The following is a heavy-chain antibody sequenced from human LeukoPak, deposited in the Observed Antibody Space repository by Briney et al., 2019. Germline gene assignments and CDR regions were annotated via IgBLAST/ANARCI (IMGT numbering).Heavy chain of an antibody. J-gene: IGHJ4*02. CDR2: LSGSGSST. CDR3: AKERDYGPADY. D-gene: IGHD4/OR15-4a*01. V-gene: IGHV3-23*01. CDR1: GFIFNKHA. Sequence: PGGSLRLSCAASGFIFNKHAMSWVRQAPGKGLEWVSGLSGSGSSTDYADSVKGRFTVSRDNFKNTLFLQMHSLRAEDTAIYYCAKERDYGPADYWGQGTLVTVSS.